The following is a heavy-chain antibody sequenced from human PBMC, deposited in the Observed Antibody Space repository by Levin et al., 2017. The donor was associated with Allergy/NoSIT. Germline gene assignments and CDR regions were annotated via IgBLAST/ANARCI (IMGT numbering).Heavy chain of an antibody. Sequence: GGSLRLSCAASGFTFSSYSMNWVRQAPGKGLEWVSSISSSSSYIYYADSVKGRFTISRDNAKNSLYLQMNSLRAEDTAVYYCAPQGIGYHRWGYFDLWGRGTLVTVSS. CDR1: GFTFSSYS. CDR2: ISSSSSYI. J-gene: IGHJ2*01. CDR3: APQGIGYHRWGYFDL. D-gene: IGHD5-12*01. V-gene: IGHV3-21*01.